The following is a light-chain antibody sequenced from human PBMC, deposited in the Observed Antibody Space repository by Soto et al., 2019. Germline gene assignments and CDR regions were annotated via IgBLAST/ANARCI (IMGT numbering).Light chain of an antibody. V-gene: IGKV3-11*01. Sequence: EIVLTQSPATLSLSPGERATLSCRASQSVSSYLAWYQQKPDQAPRLLIYDASNRATGIQARFSGSGSGTDFTRTISSLEPEDFAVYYCQQLINLPQFTFGGGTKVEIK. CDR2: DAS. CDR1: QSVSSY. J-gene: IGKJ4*01. CDR3: QQLINLPQFT.